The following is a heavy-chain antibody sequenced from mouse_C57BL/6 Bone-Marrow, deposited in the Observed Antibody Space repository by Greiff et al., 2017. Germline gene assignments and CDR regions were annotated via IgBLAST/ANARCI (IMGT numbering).Heavy chain of an antibody. D-gene: IGHD2-12*01. V-gene: IGHV1-39*01. CDR1: GYSFTDYN. J-gene: IGHJ3*01. CDR2: INPNYGTT. Sequence: VQLQQSGPELVKPGASVKISCKASGYSFTDYNMNWVKQSNGKSLEWIGVINPNYGTTSYNQKFKGKATLTVDQSSSTAYMQLNSLTSEDSAVXYCARSGAYSPLAWFAYWGQGTLVTVSA. CDR3: ARSGAYSPLAWFAY.